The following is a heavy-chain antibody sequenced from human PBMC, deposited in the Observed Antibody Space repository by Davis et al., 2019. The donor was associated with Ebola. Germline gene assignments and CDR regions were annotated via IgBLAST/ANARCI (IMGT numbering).Heavy chain of an antibody. CDR1: CFPFSRSG. CDR2: IWYDGSNE. V-gene: IGHV3-33*01. J-gene: IGHJ4*02. D-gene: IGHD6-13*01. CDR3: TTILYSRRWYTRDY. Sequence: SLNLPCASSCFPFSRSGMHWVRHVPGQGLEWVAVIWYDGSNEYYADSVKGRFTISRDNSKNTLYLQMNSLKTEDTAVYYCTTILYSRRWYTRDYWGQGTLVSVSS.